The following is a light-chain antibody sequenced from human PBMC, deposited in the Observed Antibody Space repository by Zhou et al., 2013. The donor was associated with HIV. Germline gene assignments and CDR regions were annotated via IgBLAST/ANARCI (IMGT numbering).Light chain of an antibody. CDR2: LGS. CDR3: MQSHQTPWT. CDR1: QSLLHNNGYHH. V-gene: IGKV2-28*01. J-gene: IGKJ1*01. Sequence: DIVMTQSPLSLSVTPGESATISCRSSQSLLHNNGYHHLDWYVQKPGQSPQLLIYLGSYGASGVPDRFSGSGSGTDFTLRISRVEAEDVGVYYCMQSHQTPWTFGQGTKVEIK.